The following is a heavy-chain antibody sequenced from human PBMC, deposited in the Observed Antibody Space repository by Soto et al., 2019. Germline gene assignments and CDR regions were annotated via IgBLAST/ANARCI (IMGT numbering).Heavy chain of an antibody. J-gene: IGHJ4*02. D-gene: IGHD1-26*01. CDR1: GGSIRSGGYY. Sequence: QVQLQESGPGLVKPSQTLSLTCTVSGGSIRSGGYYWSWIRQHPGKGLEWIGYFYYSGNTYYNPSLKSRLTISGDTSKNQFSLNLSSVTDADTAVYYCARAMGAINYFDYWGQGTLVTVSS. V-gene: IGHV4-31*03. CDR3: ARAMGAINYFDY. CDR2: FYYSGNT.